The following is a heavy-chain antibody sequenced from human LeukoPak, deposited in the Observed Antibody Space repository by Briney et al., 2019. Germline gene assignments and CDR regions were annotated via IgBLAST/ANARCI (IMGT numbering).Heavy chain of an antibody. CDR2: IIRDGSSI. V-gene: IGHV3-74*01. CDR1: GFTFSSYW. Sequence: GGSLRLSCAASGFTFSSYWMHGVRQAPGKGLVWVSCIIRDGSSISYADSVKGRFTISRDNAKNTLYLQMNSLRAEDTAVYYCAREDVDIAVAASGAFDIWGQGTMVTVSS. J-gene: IGHJ3*02. CDR3: AREDVDIAVAASGAFDI. D-gene: IGHD6-19*01.